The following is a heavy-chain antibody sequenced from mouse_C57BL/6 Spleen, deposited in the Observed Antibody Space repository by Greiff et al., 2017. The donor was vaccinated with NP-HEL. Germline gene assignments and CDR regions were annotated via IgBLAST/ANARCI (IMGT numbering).Heavy chain of an antibody. CDR2: INPNNGGT. J-gene: IGHJ2*01. V-gene: IGHV1-26*01. D-gene: IGHD1-1*01. CDR1: GYTFTDYY. CDR3: ARSERLVYYGSRGYYFDY. Sequence: EVQLQQSGPELVKPGASVKISCKASGYTFTDYYMNWVKQSHGKSLERIGDINPNNGGTSYNQKFKGKATLTVDKSSSTAYMELRSLTSEDSAVYYCARSERLVYYGSRGYYFDYWGQGTTLPVSS.